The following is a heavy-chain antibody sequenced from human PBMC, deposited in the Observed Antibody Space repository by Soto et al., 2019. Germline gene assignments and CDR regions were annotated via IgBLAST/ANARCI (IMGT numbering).Heavy chain of an antibody. CDR3: ARGWGAGSYFDY. J-gene: IGHJ4*02. V-gene: IGHV3-7*01. CDR1: GFTFSTFC. D-gene: IGHD1-26*01. Sequence: EVQLVESGGGLVQPGGSLRLSGAASGFTFSTFCMNWVRQAPGKGLEWLANIKQGGSEKYYMGSGKGRFTISTDNAKNSLSLQMNRLGAHDTAVYFCARGWGAGSYFDYWGQGTLVTVSS. CDR2: IKQGGSEK.